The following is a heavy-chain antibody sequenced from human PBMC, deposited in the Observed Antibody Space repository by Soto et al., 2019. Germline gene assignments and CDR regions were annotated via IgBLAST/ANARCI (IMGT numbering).Heavy chain of an antibody. CDR1: GYSISSSNW. V-gene: IGHV4-28*01. D-gene: IGHD3-22*01. CDR3: ARREHHYDTSGSSRYYFDY. J-gene: IGHJ4*02. Sequence: PSETLSLTCAVSGYSISSSNWWGWIRQPPGKGLEWIGYIYYSGTTYYSPSLKSRVTMSVDTSKNQFSLKLTSVTAVDTAVYYCARREHHYDTSGSSRYYFDYWGQGTLVTVSS. CDR2: IYYSGTT.